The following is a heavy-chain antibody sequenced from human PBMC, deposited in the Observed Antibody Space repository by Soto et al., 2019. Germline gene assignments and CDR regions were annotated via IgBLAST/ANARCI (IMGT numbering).Heavy chain of an antibody. CDR2: IWYDGSNK. J-gene: IGHJ4*02. CDR1: GFTFSHYG. Sequence: GGSLRLSCAASGFTFSHYGMHWVRQAPGKGLELVAAIWYDGSNKYYADSVKGRFTISRDNSENTLYLQMNSLRAEDTAVYYCASNRGGSGRDYWGQGTLVTVSS. D-gene: IGHD3-10*01. V-gene: IGHV3-33*01. CDR3: ASNRGGSGRDY.